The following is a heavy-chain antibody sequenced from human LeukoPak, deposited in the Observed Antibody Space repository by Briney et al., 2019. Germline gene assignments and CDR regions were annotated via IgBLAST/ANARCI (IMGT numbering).Heavy chain of an antibody. CDR3: ARGYSSSYRIDY. CDR1: GFTFSSYW. Sequence: GGSLRLSCAASGFTFSSYWMHWVRQAPGKGLVWVSRINGDGSSTTYADSVKGRFTISRDNAKNTLYLQMNSLRAEDTAVYYCARGYSSSYRIDYWGQGTLVTVSS. V-gene: IGHV3-74*01. J-gene: IGHJ4*02. D-gene: IGHD6-6*01. CDR2: INGDGSST.